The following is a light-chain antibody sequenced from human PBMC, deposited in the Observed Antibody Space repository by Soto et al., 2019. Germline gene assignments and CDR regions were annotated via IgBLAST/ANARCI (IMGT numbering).Light chain of an antibody. J-gene: IGLJ1*01. CDR3: SSYAGSNNFV. Sequence: QSVLTQPPSASGSPGQSVTISCTGTSSDVGGYNYVSWYQQHPGKAPKLMIYEVSERPSGVPDRFSGSKSSNTASLTVSGLQAEDEADYYCSSYAGSNNFVFGIGTKSPS. CDR2: EVS. V-gene: IGLV2-8*01. CDR1: SSDVGGYNY.